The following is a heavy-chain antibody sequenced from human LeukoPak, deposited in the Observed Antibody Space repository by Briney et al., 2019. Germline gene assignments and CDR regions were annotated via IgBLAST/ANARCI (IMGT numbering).Heavy chain of an antibody. Sequence: PGGSLRLSCAASGFIFSDYGTHWVRQAPGKGLEWVAVIWSDATNQYYADSVRGRFAISRDDSTSMVYLQMNSLRAEDTAVYFCAKDIQRGFDYTNSLDYWGQGTLVTVSS. CDR3: AKDIQRGFDYTNSLDY. CDR1: GFIFSDYG. J-gene: IGHJ4*02. CDR2: IWSDATNQ. V-gene: IGHV3-33*06. D-gene: IGHD4-11*01.